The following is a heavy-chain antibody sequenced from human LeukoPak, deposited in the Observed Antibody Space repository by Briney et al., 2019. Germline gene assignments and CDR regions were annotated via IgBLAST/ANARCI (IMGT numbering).Heavy chain of an antibody. CDR1: GYTFSSYY. J-gene: IGHJ4*02. D-gene: IGHD3-22*01. V-gene: IGHV1-46*01. CDR2: INPSGGST. CDR3: ARAPYYDSSGSQFDY. Sequence: ASVKVSCKASGYTFSSYYIHWVRQAPGQGLEWMGIINPSGGSTTYAQKFQGRVTITRDTSTSTVYMELSSLRSEDTAVYYCARAPYYDSSGSQFDYWGQGTLVTVSS.